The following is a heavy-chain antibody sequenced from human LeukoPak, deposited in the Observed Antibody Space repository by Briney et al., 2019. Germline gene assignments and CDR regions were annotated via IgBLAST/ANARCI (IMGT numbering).Heavy chain of an antibody. CDR1: GGSISSYY. CDR3: AMVDYGGNSPFDY. Sequence: KSSETLSLTCTVSGGSISSYYWSWIRQPPGKGLEWIGYIYYSGSTNYNPSLKSRVTISVDTSKNQFSLKLSSVTAADTAVYYCAMVDYGGNSPFDYWGQGTLVTVSS. CDR2: IYYSGST. J-gene: IGHJ4*02. D-gene: IGHD4-23*01. V-gene: IGHV4-59*01.